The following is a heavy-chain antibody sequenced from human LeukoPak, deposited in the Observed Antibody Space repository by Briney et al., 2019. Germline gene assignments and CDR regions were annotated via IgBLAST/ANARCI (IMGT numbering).Heavy chain of an antibody. CDR3: ARDSANGLGYCSSTSCFESVVPDAFDI. CDR1: GYTFSGFY. Sequence: ASGKVSCKASGYTFSGFYIDCIRQAHGQGLEWMGWIDSYRGNTTYAQKFQGRVTMTRDTSTSTVYMELSSLRSEDTAVYYCARDSANGLGYCSSTSCFESVVPDAFDIWGQGTMVAVSS. J-gene: IGHJ3*02. CDR2: IDSYRGNT. D-gene: IGHD2-2*01. V-gene: IGHV1-2*02.